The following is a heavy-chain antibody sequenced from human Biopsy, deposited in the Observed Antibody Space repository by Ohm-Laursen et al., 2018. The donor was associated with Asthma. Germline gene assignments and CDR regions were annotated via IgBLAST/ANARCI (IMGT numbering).Heavy chain of an antibody. Sequence: SLRLSCTASGFTFSSYAMSWVRQAPGKGLEWVAVISNDGSNKYYADSVKGRFTISRDNSKNTLYLQMNSLRAEDTAVYYCAREGGDYLSGYYYYYGMDVWGQGTTVTVSS. CDR2: ISNDGSNK. D-gene: IGHD4-17*01. CDR3: AREGGDYLSGYYYYYGMDV. J-gene: IGHJ6*02. V-gene: IGHV3-30*03. CDR1: GFTFSSYA.